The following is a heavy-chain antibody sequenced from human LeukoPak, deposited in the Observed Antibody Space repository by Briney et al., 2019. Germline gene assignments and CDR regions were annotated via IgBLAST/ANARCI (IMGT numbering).Heavy chain of an antibody. J-gene: IGHJ6*02. D-gene: IGHD3/OR15-3a*01. Sequence: GGSLRLSCAASGFTLSSYAMTWVRQAPGRGLEWVPSVDGGGGGTYYADSVKGRFTISRDNSKDTLYLQMNGLRPEDTAIYYCARAKRETSTRPWTSGMDVWGQGTRVTVSS. V-gene: IGHV3-23*01. CDR2: VDGGGGGT. CDR3: ARAKRETSTRPWTSGMDV. CDR1: GFTLSSYA.